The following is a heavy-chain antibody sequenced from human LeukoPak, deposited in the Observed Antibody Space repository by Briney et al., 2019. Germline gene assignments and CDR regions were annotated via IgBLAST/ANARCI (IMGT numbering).Heavy chain of an antibody. J-gene: IGHJ4*02. D-gene: IGHD2-21*02. Sequence: GGSLRLSCAASGFTFSSYDMNWVRQAPGKGLVWVSRIIGDGSVTSYADSVKGRFTISRDNAKNTVYLQMNSLRDEDTAVYYCARFVMVTAGDYWGQGTLVTVSS. V-gene: IGHV3-74*01. CDR1: GFTFSSYD. CDR2: IIGDGSVT. CDR3: ARFVMVTAGDY.